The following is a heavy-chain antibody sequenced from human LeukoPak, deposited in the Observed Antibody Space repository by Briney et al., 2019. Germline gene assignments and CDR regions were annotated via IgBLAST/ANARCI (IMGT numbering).Heavy chain of an antibody. CDR2: INPTSTSI. CDR1: GLTFSEYS. D-gene: IGHD3-10*01. V-gene: IGHV3-21*01. J-gene: IGHJ5*01. CDR3: VRLRRNSDRSYYYYYYDS. Sequence: GGSLRLSCVASGLTFSEYSINLVRRAPGKGLEWVSSINPTSTSIYYADAVRGRFTISRDNAKSALYLQMDSLRAEETAVYYCVRLRRNSDRSYYYYYYDSWGQGILVTVSS.